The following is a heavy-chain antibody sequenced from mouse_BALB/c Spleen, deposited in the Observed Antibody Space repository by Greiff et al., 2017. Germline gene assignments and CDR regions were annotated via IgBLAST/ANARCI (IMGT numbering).Heavy chain of an antibody. CDR1: GYTFTSYV. J-gene: IGHJ3*01. CDR2: INPYNDGT. D-gene: IGHD2-4*01. V-gene: IGHV1-14*01. CDR3: ARDYDYDGFAY. Sequence: VQLKESGPELVKPGASVKMSCKASGYTFTSYVMHWVKQKPGQGLEWIGYINPYNDGTKYNEKFKGKATLTSDKSSSTAYMGLSSLTSEDSAVYYCARDYDYDGFAYWGQGTLVTGSA.